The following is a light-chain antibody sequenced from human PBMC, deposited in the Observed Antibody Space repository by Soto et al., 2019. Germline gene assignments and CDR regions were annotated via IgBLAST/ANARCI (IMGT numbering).Light chain of an antibody. Sequence: EIVLTQSQATLSLSPGERATLSCRASQSVSSYLAWYQQKPGQAPRLLIYDASNRATGIPARFSGSGSGTEFTLTISSLEPEDFAVYYCQQRSNWPFLTFGGGTKVEIK. CDR3: QQRSNWPFLT. CDR2: DAS. V-gene: IGKV3-11*01. CDR1: QSVSSY. J-gene: IGKJ4*01.